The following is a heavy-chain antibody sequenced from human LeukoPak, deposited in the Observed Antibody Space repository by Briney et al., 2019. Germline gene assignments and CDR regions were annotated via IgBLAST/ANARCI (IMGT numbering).Heavy chain of an antibody. J-gene: IGHJ4*02. CDR3: AKAPGFTVVTSFDW. D-gene: IGHD4-23*01. V-gene: IGHV3-23*01. CDR1: GFTFRSYG. CDR2: ISGSGDGT. Sequence: PGGSLRLSCEASGFTFRSYGMNWVRQAPGKGLEWISVISGSGDGTHYADSVKGRFTISRDNSKNTLYLQMNSLRVEDTAVYSCAKAPGFTVVTSFDWWGQGTLVTVSS.